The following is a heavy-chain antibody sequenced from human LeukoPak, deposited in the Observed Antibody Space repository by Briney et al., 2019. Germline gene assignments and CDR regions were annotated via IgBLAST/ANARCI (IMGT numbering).Heavy chain of an antibody. V-gene: IGHV4-39*01. CDR3: ARQAIQYLSDAFDI. J-gene: IGHJ3*02. Sequence: SDTLYLTCNVSGGSISTNSYYWGWIRQPPGKGLEGIGSITYSASTFYNPSLKSRVTISVDTSSNQYSLKLISVTAADTAVYYCARQAIQYLSDAFDIWGQGTMVTASS. CDR2: ITYSAST. CDR1: GGSISTNSYY. D-gene: IGHD4-11*01.